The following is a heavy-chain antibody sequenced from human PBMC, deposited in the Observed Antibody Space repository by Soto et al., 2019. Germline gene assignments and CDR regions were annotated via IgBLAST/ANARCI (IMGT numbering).Heavy chain of an antibody. J-gene: IGHJ4*02. Sequence: GGSLILSCAASGFTFSTHGMHWVRLAPGKGLEWVAVISYDGSNKYYADSVKGRFTISRDNSKNTLYLQMNSLRPEDTAVYYCAKEGGSSWFLSHYFDYWGQGTLVTVSS. CDR3: AKEGGSSWFLSHYFDY. V-gene: IGHV3-30*18. CDR1: GFTFSTHG. D-gene: IGHD6-13*01. CDR2: ISYDGSNK.